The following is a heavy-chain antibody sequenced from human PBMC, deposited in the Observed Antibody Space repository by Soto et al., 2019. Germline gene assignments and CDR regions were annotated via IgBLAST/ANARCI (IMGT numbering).Heavy chain of an antibody. D-gene: IGHD3-10*01. CDR3: ARAPAYYGSGSCNNCLDP. CDR1: GGSFSGYY. J-gene: IGHJ5*02. Sequence: PSETLSLTCAVYGGSFSGYYWSWIRQPPGKGLEWIGGINHSGSANYNPSLKSRVTISVDTSKNQFSLKFRSAIDAETAGHTSARAPAYYGSGSCNNCLDPWGQGTLVTVSS. CDR2: INHSGSA. V-gene: IGHV4-34*01.